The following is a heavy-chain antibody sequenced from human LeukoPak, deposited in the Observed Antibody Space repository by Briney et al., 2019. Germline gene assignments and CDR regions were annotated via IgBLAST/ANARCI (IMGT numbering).Heavy chain of an antibody. CDR1: GFTFRNYV. CDR3: ARKGYYGSGRLRSLYFDY. D-gene: IGHD3-10*01. J-gene: IGHJ4*02. CDR2: TSSDLNEK. V-gene: IGHV3-30-3*01. Sequence: GGSLRLSCAASGFTFRNYVIHWVRQAPGKGLEWVAVTSSDLNEKLYADSVKGRFTISRDNSRNTLYLQMNSLRPEDTAIYYCARKGYYGSGRLRSLYFDYWGQGTLVTVSS.